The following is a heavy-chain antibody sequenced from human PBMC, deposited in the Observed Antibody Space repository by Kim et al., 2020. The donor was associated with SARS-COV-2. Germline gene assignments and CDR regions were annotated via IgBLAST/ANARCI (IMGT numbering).Heavy chain of an antibody. Sequence: SETLSLTCTVSGGSISSGDYYWSWIRQPPGKGLEWIGYIYYSGSTYYNPSLKSRVTILVDTSKNQFSLKLSSVTAADTAVYYCARFFPSTYSSSWYLNYFDYWGQGTLVTVSS. CDR1: GGSISSGDYY. D-gene: IGHD6-13*01. CDR3: ARFFPSTYSSSWYLNYFDY. CDR2: IYYSGST. J-gene: IGHJ4*02. V-gene: IGHV4-30-4*01.